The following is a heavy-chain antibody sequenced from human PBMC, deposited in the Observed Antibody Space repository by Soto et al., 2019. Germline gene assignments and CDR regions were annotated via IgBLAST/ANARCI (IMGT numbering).Heavy chain of an antibody. J-gene: IGHJ6*02. CDR3: ATSEGDCGGGSCYNYFYYYGMDV. Sequence: ASVKVSCKASGYTFADYGISWVRQAPGQGLEWMGWIGAESGETNYAQKFQGRVTITRDTSARTAYMELSNLRSEDTAVYYCATSEGDCGGGSCYNYFYYYGMDVWGQGTTVTVSS. V-gene: IGHV1-18*01. CDR2: IGAESGET. D-gene: IGHD2-15*01. CDR1: GYTFADYG.